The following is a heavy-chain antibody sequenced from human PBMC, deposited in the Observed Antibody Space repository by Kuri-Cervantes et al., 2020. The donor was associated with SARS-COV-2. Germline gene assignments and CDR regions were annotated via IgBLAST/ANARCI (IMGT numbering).Heavy chain of an antibody. CDR3: ARLIGYSGYDYSFGYFDY. V-gene: IGHV4-34*01. CDR1: GGSFSGYY. J-gene: IGHJ4*02. Sequence: SQTLSLTCAVHGGSFSGYYWSWIRQPPGKGLEWIGEINHSGSSNYNPSLKSRVTISVDTSKNQFSLKLSSVTAADTAVYYCARLIGYSGYDYSFGYFDYWGQGTLVTVSS. CDR2: INHSGSS. D-gene: IGHD5-12*01.